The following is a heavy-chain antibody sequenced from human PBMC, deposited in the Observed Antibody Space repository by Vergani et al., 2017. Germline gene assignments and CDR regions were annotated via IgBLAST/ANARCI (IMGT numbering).Heavy chain of an antibody. Sequence: EVQLVESGGGVVRPGGSLRLSCAASGFTFDDYGMSWVRQAPGKGLEWVSGINWNGGSTGYADSVKGRFTISRDNAKNSLYLQMNSLRAEDTALYYCARERNAYYDFWSGYYAQYYIDDWGQGTLVTVSS. D-gene: IGHD3-3*01. J-gene: IGHJ4*01. V-gene: IGHV3-20*04. CDR2: INWNGGST. CDR3: ARERNAYYDFWSGYYAQYYIDD. CDR1: GFTFDDYG.